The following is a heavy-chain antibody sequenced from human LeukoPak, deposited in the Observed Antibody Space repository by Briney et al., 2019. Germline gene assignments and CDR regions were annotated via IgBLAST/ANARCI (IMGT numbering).Heavy chain of an antibody. CDR1: GGSISSSSYY. V-gene: IGHV4-39*07. J-gene: IGHJ4*02. D-gene: IGHD4-17*01. CDR3: ARDPFRLRGFDY. Sequence: PSETLSLTCTVSGGSISSSSYYWGWIRQPPGKGLEWIGSIYYSGSTYYNPSLKSRVTISVDTSKNQFSLKLSSVTAADTAVYYCARDPFRLRGFDYWGQGTLVTVSS. CDR2: IYYSGST.